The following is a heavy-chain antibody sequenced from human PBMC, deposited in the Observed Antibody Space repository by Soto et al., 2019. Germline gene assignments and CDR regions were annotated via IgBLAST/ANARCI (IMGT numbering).Heavy chain of an antibody. Sequence: QVQVVQSGAEVKKPGSSVKVSCKVSGGIFTNNAISWVRQAPGQGLEWLGGVIPLFDTAYYAQRFRGRRRISADGATTTAYMELSGLTSAETAVYFCATGGHNDGYNFYHGMDVWGQGTTVTVS. CDR1: GGIFTNNA. CDR3: ATGGHNDGYNFYHGMDV. CDR2: VIPLFDTA. J-gene: IGHJ6*02. V-gene: IGHV1-69*01. D-gene: IGHD5-18*01.